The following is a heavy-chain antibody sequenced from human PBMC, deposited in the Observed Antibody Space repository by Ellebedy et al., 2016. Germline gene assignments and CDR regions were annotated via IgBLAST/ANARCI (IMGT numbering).Heavy chain of an antibody. CDR1: GFTFSNYA. Sequence: GGSLRLSXAASGFTFSNYAMSWVRQAPGKGLEWVSSIRASGDGPYYADSVKGRFTISKDNSKNMVYLQMDNLRAEDTALYYCAKSLWFGELLEFDFWGQGTQVTVSS. CDR3: AKSLWFGELLEFDF. D-gene: IGHD3-10*01. CDR2: IRASGDGP. V-gene: IGHV3-23*01. J-gene: IGHJ4*02.